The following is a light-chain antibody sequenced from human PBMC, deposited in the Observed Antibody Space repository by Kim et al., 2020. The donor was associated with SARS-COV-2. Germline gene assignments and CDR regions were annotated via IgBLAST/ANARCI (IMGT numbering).Light chain of an antibody. J-gene: IGLJ2*01. V-gene: IGLV4-60*03. CDR2: LEYSENG. CDR3: ETWNSYTRV. Sequence: HQQRPEQAPRDLMKLEYSENGNRGSGVPARFSGSTSGADGVLTISSLQSEDEADYYCETWNSYTRVFGGGTQLTVL.